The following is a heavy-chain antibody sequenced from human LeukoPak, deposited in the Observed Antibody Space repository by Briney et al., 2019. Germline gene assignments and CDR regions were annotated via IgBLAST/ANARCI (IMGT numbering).Heavy chain of an antibody. V-gene: IGHV3-30-3*01. J-gene: IGHJ6*02. CDR3: ARDIVVVPAAIRGDGMDV. CDR2: ISYDGSNK. D-gene: IGHD2-2*02. Sequence: GGSLRLSCAASGFTFSSYAMHWVRQAPGKGLEWVAVISYDGSNKYYADSVKGRFTISRDNAKNSLYLQMNSLRAEDTAVYYCARDIVVVPAAIRGDGMDVWGQGTTVTVSS. CDR1: GFTFSSYA.